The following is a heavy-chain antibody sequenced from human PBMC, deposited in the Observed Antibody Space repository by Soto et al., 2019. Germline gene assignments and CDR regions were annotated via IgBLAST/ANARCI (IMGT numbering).Heavy chain of an antibody. V-gene: IGHV1-69*01. CDR3: ARSCDKTYTPTDWNWDYYYYGMDV. D-gene: IGHD1-7*01. CDR2: IIPIFGTA. J-gene: IGHJ6*02. Sequence: VKVSCKASGGTFSSYAISWVRQAPGQGLEWMGGIIPIFGTANYAQKFQGRVTITADESTSTAYMELSSLRSEDTAVYYCARSCDKTYTPTDWNWDYYYYGMDVWGQGTTVTVSS. CDR1: GGTFSSYA.